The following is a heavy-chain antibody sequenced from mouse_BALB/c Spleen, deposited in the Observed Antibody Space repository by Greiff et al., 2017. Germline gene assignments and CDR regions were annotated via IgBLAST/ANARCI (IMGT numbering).Heavy chain of an antibody. V-gene: IGHV5-17*02. CDR3: ARGRGSRYAMDY. J-gene: IGHJ4*01. D-gene: IGHD1-1*01. Sequence: EVQLVESGGGLVQPGGSRKLSCAASGFTFSSFGMHWVRQAPEKGLEWVAYISSGSSTIYYADTVKGRFTISRDNPKNTLFLQMTSLRSEDTAMYYCARGRGSRYAMDYWGQGTSVTVSS. CDR2: ISSGSSTI. CDR1: GFTFSSFG.